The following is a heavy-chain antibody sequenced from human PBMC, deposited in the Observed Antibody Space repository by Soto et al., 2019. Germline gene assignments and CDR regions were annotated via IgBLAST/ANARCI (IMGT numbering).Heavy chain of an antibody. CDR1: GGSFSGYY. CDR2: INDRGSI. CDR3: ARESHDILTGPPWVWYFDL. Sequence: QVQLQQWGAGPLRPLETLSLTCGVSGGSFSGYYWAWIRQSPGKGLGWIGEINDRGSINYNPSLKSRVGISVDTSKNHYSLNLRSVTAADTAVYYCARESHDILTGPPWVWYFDLWGRGTLVTVSS. D-gene: IGHD3-9*01. V-gene: IGHV4-34*01. J-gene: IGHJ2*01.